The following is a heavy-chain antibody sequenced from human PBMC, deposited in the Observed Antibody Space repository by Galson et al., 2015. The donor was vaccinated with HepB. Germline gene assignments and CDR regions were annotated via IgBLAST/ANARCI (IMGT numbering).Heavy chain of an antibody. V-gene: IGHV3-7*01. D-gene: IGHD6-13*01. CDR1: GFTFSSYW. CDR3: ARDIAASY. J-gene: IGHJ4*02. Sequence: SLRLSCAASGFTFSSYWMSWVRQAPGKGLEWVANIKKGGGEKHYVASVKGRFTISRDDAKNSLYLQMNSLRAEDTAVYYCARDIAASYWGQGTLVTVSS. CDR2: IKKGGGEK.